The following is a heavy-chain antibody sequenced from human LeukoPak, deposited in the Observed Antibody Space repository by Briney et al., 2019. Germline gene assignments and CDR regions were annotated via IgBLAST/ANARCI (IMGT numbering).Heavy chain of an antibody. Sequence: SVKVSCKASGGTFSSYAISWVRQAPGQGREWMGGIIPIFGTANYAQEFQGRVTITADESTSTAYMELSSLRSEDTAVYYCARLVGGSSLPPRRFDPWGQGTLVTVSS. D-gene: IGHD6-13*01. J-gene: IGHJ5*02. CDR2: IIPIFGTA. CDR3: ARLVGGSSLPPRRFDP. CDR1: GGTFSSYA. V-gene: IGHV1-69*13.